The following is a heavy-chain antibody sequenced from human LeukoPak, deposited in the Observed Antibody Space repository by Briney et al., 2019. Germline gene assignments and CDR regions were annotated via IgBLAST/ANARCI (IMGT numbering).Heavy chain of an antibody. Sequence: GESLKISCKGSGYSFTSYRIGWVRQMPGKGLEWMGIIYPGDSDTRYSPSFQGQVTISADKSISTAYLQWSSLKASDTAMYYCATTLGIQLWPDAFDIWGQGTMITVSS. J-gene: IGHJ3*02. CDR2: IYPGDSDT. D-gene: IGHD5-18*01. V-gene: IGHV5-51*01. CDR1: GYSFTSYR. CDR3: ATTLGIQLWPDAFDI.